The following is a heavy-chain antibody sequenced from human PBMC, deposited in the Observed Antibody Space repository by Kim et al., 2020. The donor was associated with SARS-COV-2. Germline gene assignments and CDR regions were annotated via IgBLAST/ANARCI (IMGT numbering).Heavy chain of an antibody. V-gene: IGHV3-74*01. CDR3: TRDVPHSALEV. J-gene: IGHJ3*01. Sequence: GGSLRLSCAASGFTLMNHGMHWVRQVPGKGLVWVSHININGGITTYADSVKGRFTISRDNAKNTLDLQMNSLRAEDTAVYYCTRDVPHSALEVWGQGT. CDR2: ININGGIT. D-gene: IGHD6-6*01. CDR1: GFTLMNHG.